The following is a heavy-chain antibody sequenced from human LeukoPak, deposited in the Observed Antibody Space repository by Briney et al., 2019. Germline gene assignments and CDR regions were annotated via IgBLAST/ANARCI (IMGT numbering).Heavy chain of an antibody. D-gene: IGHD6-19*01. Sequence: SGGSLRLSCAASAFTFSDYSMNWVRQAPGKGLEWVSAISGSGGSTYYADSVKGRFTISRDNSKNTLYLQMNSLRAEDTAVYYCAKDEGGSGPFDYWGQGTLVTVSS. CDR1: AFTFSDYS. J-gene: IGHJ4*02. V-gene: IGHV3-23*01. CDR3: AKDEGGSGPFDY. CDR2: ISGSGGST.